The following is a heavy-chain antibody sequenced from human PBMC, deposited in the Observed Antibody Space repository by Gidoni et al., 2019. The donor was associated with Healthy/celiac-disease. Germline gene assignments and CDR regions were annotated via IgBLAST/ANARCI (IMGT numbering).Heavy chain of an antibody. Sequence: QVQLQASGPGLVKPSETLSLTCTVSGGSISSYYWSWIRQPPGKGLEWIGYIYNSGSTNNNPSLKSRVTISVDTSKNQFSLKLNSVTAADTAVYYCARLGAAVAGTGADYWGQGTLVTVSS. CDR3: ARLGAAVAGTGADY. V-gene: IGHV4-59*01. CDR2: IYNSGST. CDR1: GGSISSYY. D-gene: IGHD6-19*01. J-gene: IGHJ4*02.